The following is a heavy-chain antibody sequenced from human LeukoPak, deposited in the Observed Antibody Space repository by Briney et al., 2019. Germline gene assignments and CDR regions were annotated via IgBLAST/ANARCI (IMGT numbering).Heavy chain of an antibody. CDR2: IKQDGSEK. V-gene: IGHV3-7*01. Sequence: GGSLGLSCTASGFTFSSNWMSWVRQAPGKGLEWVANIKQDGSEKNYVDSVKGRFTIPRDNAKNSLYLQMNSLRAEDTAVYYCATDRDWTLLDYWGQGTLVTVSS. J-gene: IGHJ4*02. CDR3: ATDRDWTLLDY. CDR1: GFTFSSNW. D-gene: IGHD1-1*01.